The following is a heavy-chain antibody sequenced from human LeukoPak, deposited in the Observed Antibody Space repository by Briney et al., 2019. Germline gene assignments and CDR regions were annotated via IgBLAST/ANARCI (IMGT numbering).Heavy chain of an antibody. D-gene: IGHD2-15*01. CDR2: IKSQRDGETT. V-gene: IGHV3-15*05. CDR3: TTLVGSPTY. J-gene: IGHJ4*02. Sequence: GGSLRLSCAASGFIFQYAWMTWVHQAPGKGLEWVGRIKSQRDGETTDYAAPVKGRCSISRDDSKQTVYLQMTSLKTEDTAVYYCTTLVGSPTYWGQGTLVSVSS. CDR1: GFIFQYAW.